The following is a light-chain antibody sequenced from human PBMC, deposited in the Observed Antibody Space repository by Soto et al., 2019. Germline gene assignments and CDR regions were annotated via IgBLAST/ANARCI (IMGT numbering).Light chain of an antibody. CDR3: SSYARNRDVL. J-gene: IGLJ2*01. CDR1: SSDVGGYNF. V-gene: IGLV2-14*01. Sequence: QSALTQPASVSGSPGQSITISCIGTSSDVGGYNFVSWYQQHPGEAPKLMIYDVSNRPSGVSNRFSGSKSGNTASLTISGLQAEDEADYYCSSYARNRDVLFGGGTKLTVL. CDR2: DVS.